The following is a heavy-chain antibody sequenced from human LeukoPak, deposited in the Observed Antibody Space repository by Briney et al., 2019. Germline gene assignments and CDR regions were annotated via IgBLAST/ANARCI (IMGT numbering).Heavy chain of an antibody. CDR1: GGSISSGGYY. J-gene: IGHJ2*01. CDR2: IYYSGST. CDR3: ARDGQLAPRGWYFDL. Sequence: SQTLSLTCTVSGGSISSGGYYWSWIRQHPGKGLEWIGYIYYSGSTYYNPSLKSRVTISVDTSKNQFSLKLSSVAAADTAVYYCARDGQLAPRGWYFDLWGRGTLVTVSS. D-gene: IGHD6-6*01. V-gene: IGHV4-31*03.